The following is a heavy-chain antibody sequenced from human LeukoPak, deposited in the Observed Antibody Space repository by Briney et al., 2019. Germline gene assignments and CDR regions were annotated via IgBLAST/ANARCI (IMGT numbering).Heavy chain of an antibody. CDR1: GGTFSSYA. Sequence: ASVKVSCKASGGTFSSYAISWVRQAPGQGLEWMGGIIPIFGTANYAQKFQGRVAITADKSTSTAYMELSSLRSEDTAVYYCARGPPLFAGYMDVWGKGTTVTVSS. CDR3: ARGPPLFAGYMDV. J-gene: IGHJ6*03. V-gene: IGHV1-69*06. CDR2: IIPIFGTA.